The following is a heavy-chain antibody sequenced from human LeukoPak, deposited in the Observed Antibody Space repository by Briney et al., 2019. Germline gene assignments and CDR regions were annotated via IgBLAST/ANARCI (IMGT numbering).Heavy chain of an antibody. CDR3: ARNPAGIGDY. J-gene: IGHJ4*02. CDR2: ISTSSTII. D-gene: IGHD1-26*01. CDR1: GFTFSSYS. Sequence: GGSLRLSCAASGFTFSSYSMNWVRQAPGKGLEWVSCISTSSTIIYYADSVRGRFNISRDNAKNSLYLQMNSLRDEDTAVYYCARNPAGIGDYWGQGTLVTVSS. V-gene: IGHV3-48*02.